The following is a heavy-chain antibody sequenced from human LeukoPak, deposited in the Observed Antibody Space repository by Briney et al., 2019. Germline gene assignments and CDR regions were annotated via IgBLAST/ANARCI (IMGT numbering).Heavy chain of an antibody. J-gene: IGHJ5*02. CDR3: ARARDSSGWLEPQNNWFDV. D-gene: IGHD6-19*01. V-gene: IGHV1-69*05. Sequence: ASVKVSCKASGGTFSSYAISWVRQAPGQGLEWMGGIIPIFGTANYAQKFQGRVTITTDESTSTAYMELSSLRCEDTAVYYCARARDSSGWLEPQNNWFDVWGQGTLVTVSS. CDR1: GGTFSSYA. CDR2: IIPIFGTA.